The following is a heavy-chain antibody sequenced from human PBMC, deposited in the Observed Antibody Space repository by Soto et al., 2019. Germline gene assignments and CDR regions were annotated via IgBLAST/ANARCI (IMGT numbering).Heavy chain of an antibody. Sequence: SETLSLTCTVSGGSISSYYWSWIRQPPGKGLEWIGYIYYSGSTNYNPSLKSRVTISVDTSKNQFSLKLSSVTAADTAVYYCASTVTTGSAFDIWGQGTMVTVSS. J-gene: IGHJ3*02. CDR1: GGSISSYY. V-gene: IGHV4-59*01. CDR2: IYYSGST. D-gene: IGHD4-17*01. CDR3: ASTVTTGSAFDI.